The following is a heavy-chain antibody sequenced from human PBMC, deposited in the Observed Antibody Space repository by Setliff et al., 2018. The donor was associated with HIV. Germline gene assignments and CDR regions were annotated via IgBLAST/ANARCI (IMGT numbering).Heavy chain of an antibody. CDR1: GYTFTSYD. CDR2: MSTYNGNT. CDR3: ARSEGHWLRPEGALCDY. J-gene: IGHJ4*02. Sequence: ASVKVSCKASGYTFTSYDISWVRQAPGQGLEWMGWMSTYNGNTKYAQKVQGRVTMTTDTSTSTAYMELRSLRSEDTAVYYCARSEGHWLRPEGALCDYWGQGTLVTVSS. D-gene: IGHD5-12*01. V-gene: IGHV1-18*01.